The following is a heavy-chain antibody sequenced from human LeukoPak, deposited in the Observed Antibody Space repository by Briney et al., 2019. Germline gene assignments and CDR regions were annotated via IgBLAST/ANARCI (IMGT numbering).Heavy chain of an antibody. Sequence: PGGSLRLSCAGSGFTFSDYYMSWIRQAPGKGLEWVSYISSSSAYTIYADSVKGRFTISRDNGKKSLYLQMNSVRAEDTAVYYCARPYRSGWYGGFDLWGRGTLVTVSS. CDR2: ISSSSAYT. V-gene: IGHV3-11*03. CDR1: GFTFSDYY. J-gene: IGHJ2*01. D-gene: IGHD6-19*01. CDR3: ARPYRSGWYGGFDL.